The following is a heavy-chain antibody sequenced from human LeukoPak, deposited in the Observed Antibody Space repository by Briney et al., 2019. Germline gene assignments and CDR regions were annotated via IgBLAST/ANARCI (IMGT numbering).Heavy chain of an antibody. Sequence: SVKVSCKASGGTFSSYAISWVRQAPGQGLEWMGRIIPILGIANYAQKFQGRVTITADKSTSTAYMELSSLRSEDTAVYYCARDRSSLSDAFDIWGQGTMVTVSS. V-gene: IGHV1-69*04. CDR2: IIPILGIA. CDR1: GGTFSSYA. J-gene: IGHJ3*02. CDR3: ARDRSSLSDAFDI.